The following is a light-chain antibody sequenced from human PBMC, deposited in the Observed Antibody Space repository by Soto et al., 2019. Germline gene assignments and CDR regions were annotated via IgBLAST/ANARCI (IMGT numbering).Light chain of an antibody. CDR1: QSISRS. CDR2: DAS. Sequence: DIQMTQSPSTLSASVGDRVIITCRASQSISRSLAWYHQKPGKAPKLLIYDASSLESGVPPRFSGSGSGTEFTLTIRSLQPDDIAAYYCQQYSSYSAWTFGEGTKVDIK. J-gene: IGKJ1*01. V-gene: IGKV1-5*01. CDR3: QQYSSYSAWT.